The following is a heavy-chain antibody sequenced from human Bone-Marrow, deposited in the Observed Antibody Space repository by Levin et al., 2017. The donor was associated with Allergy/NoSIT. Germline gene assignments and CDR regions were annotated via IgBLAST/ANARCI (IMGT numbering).Heavy chain of an antibody. D-gene: IGHD6-25*01. Sequence: ASVKVSCKASGYSFSAFPISWVRQGPGQGLEWMGWIRPYSGDTNYARRLQGRLTLTTDTSTNTAYMELRSLRSDDPAVYFCARVAANNYYYYMDVWGKGTTVSVSS. CDR2: IRPYSGDT. CDR1: GYSFSAFP. V-gene: IGHV1-18*04. J-gene: IGHJ6*03. CDR3: ARVAANNYYYYMDV.